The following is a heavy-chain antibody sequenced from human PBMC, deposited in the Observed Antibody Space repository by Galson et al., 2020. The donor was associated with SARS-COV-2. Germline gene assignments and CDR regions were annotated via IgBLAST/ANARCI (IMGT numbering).Heavy chain of an antibody. V-gene: IGHV1-24*01. J-gene: IGHJ6*02. CDR2: FDPQDGET. D-gene: IGHD6-19*01. CDR3: ATGLAVAGTRGNYYYYYGMDV. Sequence: ASVKVSCKDSGYTLTEISMHCVLQAPGKELKWMGGFDPQDGETIYAQNFQGRVPTTSDTYTDTAYMELSSLRTEDTAVYYCATGLAVAGTRGNYYYYYGMDVWGQGTTGTVSS. CDR1: GYTLTEIS.